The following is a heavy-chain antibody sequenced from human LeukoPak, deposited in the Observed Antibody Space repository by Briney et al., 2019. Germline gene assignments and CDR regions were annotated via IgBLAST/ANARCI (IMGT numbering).Heavy chain of an antibody. Sequence: GGALRLSCAASGFTFSTYGMHWVRQAPGKGLEWVAFIRYDGSHKYYTDSVKGRFTISRDNSKNTLYLQMNNLRAEDTAPYYCAKISGYYPFDYWGQGTLVTVSS. CDR3: AKISGYYPFDY. CDR2: IRYDGSHK. CDR1: GFTFSTYG. V-gene: IGHV3-30*02. J-gene: IGHJ4*02. D-gene: IGHD3-22*01.